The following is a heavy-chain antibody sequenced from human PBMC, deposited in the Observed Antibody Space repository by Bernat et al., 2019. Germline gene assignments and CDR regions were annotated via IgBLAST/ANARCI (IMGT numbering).Heavy chain of an antibody. D-gene: IGHD5-18*01. CDR3: ARVDMSGYSYGYAFYYYYGMDV. CDR2: IYHSGST. V-gene: IGHV4-4*02. CDR1: GGSISSSNW. J-gene: IGHJ6*02. Sequence: QVQLQESGPGLVKPSGTLSLTCAVSGGSISSSNWWSWVRQPPGKGLEWIGEIYHSGSTNYNPSLKSRVTISVDKSKNQFSLKLSSVTAADTAVYYCARVDMSGYSYGYAFYYYYGMDVWGQGTTVTVSS.